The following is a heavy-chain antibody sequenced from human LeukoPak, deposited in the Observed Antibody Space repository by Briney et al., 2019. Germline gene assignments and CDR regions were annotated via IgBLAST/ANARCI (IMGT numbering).Heavy chain of an antibody. CDR1: GYTFTSYD. V-gene: IGHV1-8*03. CDR2: MNPNSGDT. Sequence: ASVKVSCKASGYTFTSYDINWVRQATGQGLEWMGWMNPNSGDTGYAQKFQGRVTITRNSSVSTAYMELSSLRSDDTAVYYCARGPSGRFYYYMDVWGKGTTVTVSS. D-gene: IGHD2-15*01. CDR3: ARGPSGRFYYYMDV. J-gene: IGHJ6*03.